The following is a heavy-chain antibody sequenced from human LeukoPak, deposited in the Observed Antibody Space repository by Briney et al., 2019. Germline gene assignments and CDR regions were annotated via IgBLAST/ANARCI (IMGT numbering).Heavy chain of an antibody. D-gene: IGHD5-18*01. CDR3: ARDRRWIQLWPTWGFDGMDV. CDR2: INAGNGNT. Sequence: ASVKVSCKASGYTFTSYAMHWVRQTPGQRLEWMGWINAGNGNTKYSQKFQGRVTITRDTSASTAYMELSSLRSEDTAVYYCARDRRWIQLWPTWGFDGMDVWGQGTTVTVSS. J-gene: IGHJ6*02. CDR1: GYTFTSYA. V-gene: IGHV1-3*01.